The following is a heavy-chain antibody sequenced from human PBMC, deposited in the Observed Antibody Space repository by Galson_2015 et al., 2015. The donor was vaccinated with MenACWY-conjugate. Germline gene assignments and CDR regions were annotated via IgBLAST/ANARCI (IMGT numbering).Heavy chain of an antibody. CDR1: GGSISGGGYY. Sequence: TLSLTCTVSGGSISGGGYYWSWIRQHPGKGLECIGYIYYSGSTYYNPSLKSRVTISVDTSKNQFSLKLSSVTAADTAVYYCASSGVVAAAMYPHYYYGMDVWGQGTTVTVSS. J-gene: IGHJ6*02. CDR2: IYYSGST. V-gene: IGHV4-31*03. CDR3: ASSGVVAAAMYPHYYYGMDV. D-gene: IGHD2-2*01.